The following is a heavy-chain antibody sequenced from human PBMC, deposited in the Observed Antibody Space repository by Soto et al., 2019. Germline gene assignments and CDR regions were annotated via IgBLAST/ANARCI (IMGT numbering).Heavy chain of an antibody. V-gene: IGHV3-74*01. CDR2: ISNDGSRT. J-gene: IGHJ1*01. Sequence: EVQLVESGGGLVQPGGSLRLSCVASGFTFSSYWMHWVRQAPGKGLVWVSSISNDGSRTSYADPVKGRFTISRDNAKNTLYLQMNSLRAEDTAVYYCARLPNKSPQNWGQGTLVIVSP. CDR3: ARLPNKSPQN. CDR1: GFTFSSYW.